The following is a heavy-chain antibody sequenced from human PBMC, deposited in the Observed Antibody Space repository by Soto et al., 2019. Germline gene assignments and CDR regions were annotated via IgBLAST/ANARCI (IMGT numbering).Heavy chain of an antibody. Sequence: PGESLRLSCVASGFRFDGHAMHWVRQTPGKGLEWVSGLGWNSGDIDYADFVKGRFTISRDNAKNSLYLQMNSLRAEDTALYYCARLRYSECSGNFYYWGQGT. V-gene: IGHV3-9*01. CDR2: LGWNSGDI. CDR3: ARLRYSECSGNFYY. D-gene: IGHD1-26*01. CDR1: GFRFDGHA. J-gene: IGHJ4*02.